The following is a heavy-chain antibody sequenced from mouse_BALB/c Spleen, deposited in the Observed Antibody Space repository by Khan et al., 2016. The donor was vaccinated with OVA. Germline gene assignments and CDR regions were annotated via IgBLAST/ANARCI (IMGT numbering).Heavy chain of an antibody. D-gene: IGHD1-1*01. CDR3: ARKNGRDVDY. Sequence: EVQLVESGPELVKPGASVKISCKASGYSFTGYFMNWVMQSHGKSLEWIGRINPHIGETFYNQKFKGKAILTVDESSSTVHMELRSLASEDSAVYYCARKNGRDVDYWGQGTTLTVSS. J-gene: IGHJ2*01. CDR1: GYSFTGYF. CDR2: INPHIGET. V-gene: IGHV1-20*02.